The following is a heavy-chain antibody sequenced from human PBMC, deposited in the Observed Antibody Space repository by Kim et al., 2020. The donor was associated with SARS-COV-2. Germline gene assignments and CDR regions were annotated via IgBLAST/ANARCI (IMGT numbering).Heavy chain of an antibody. CDR2: IHYSGPT. J-gene: IGHJ4*02. V-gene: IGHV4-39*01. D-gene: IGHD3-10*02. Sequence: SETLSLTCTVSGGSISSSSYYWGWIRQPPGKRLEWIGSIHYSGPTYYNPSLKSRVTISVDTSKNQFSLKLSSVTAADTAVYYCARLFGESGKYYFEYWGQGTLVTVSS. CDR1: GGSISSSSYY. CDR3: ARLFGESGKYYFEY.